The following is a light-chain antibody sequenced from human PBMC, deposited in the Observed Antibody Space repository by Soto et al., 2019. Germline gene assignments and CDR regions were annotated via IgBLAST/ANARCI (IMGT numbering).Light chain of an antibody. CDR1: SNDIGLYNY. J-gene: IGLJ3*02. CDR3: SSYTSSSTLV. CDR2: EVS. Sequence: QSVLTQPASVSGSPGQSITISCTGTSNDIGLYNYVSWYQQHPGKAPKLMIYEVSNRPSGVSNRFSGSKSGNTASLTISGLQAEDEADYYCSSYTSSSTLVFGGGTKVTVL. V-gene: IGLV2-14*01.